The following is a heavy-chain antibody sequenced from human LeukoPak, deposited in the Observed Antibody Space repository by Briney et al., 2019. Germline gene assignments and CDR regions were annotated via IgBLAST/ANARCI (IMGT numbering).Heavy chain of an antibody. CDR2: ISSNGGST. V-gene: IGHV3-64D*06. J-gene: IGHJ4*02. CDR3: VKVSRYCSGGSCYDYSDY. CDR1: GFTFSSYA. D-gene: IGHD2-15*01. Sequence: GGSLRLSCSASGFTFSSYAMHWVRQAPGKGLEYVSAISSNGGSTYYADSVKGRFTISRDNSKNTLYLQMSSLRAEDTAVYYCVKVSRYCSGGSCYDYSDYWGQGTLVTVSS.